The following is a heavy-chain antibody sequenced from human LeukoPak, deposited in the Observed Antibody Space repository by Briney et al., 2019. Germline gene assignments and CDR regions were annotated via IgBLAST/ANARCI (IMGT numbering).Heavy chain of an antibody. D-gene: IGHD2-8*01. CDR3: ARAVWLGYCTNGVCPLDY. CDR2: IIPIFGTA. V-gene: IGHV1-69*05. Sequence: GASVKVSRKASGGTFSSYAISWVRQAPGQGLEWMGGIIPIFGTANYAQKFQGRVTITTDESTSTAYMELSSLRSEDTAVYYCARAVWLGYCTNGVCPLDYWGQGTLVTVSS. CDR1: GGTFSSYA. J-gene: IGHJ4*02.